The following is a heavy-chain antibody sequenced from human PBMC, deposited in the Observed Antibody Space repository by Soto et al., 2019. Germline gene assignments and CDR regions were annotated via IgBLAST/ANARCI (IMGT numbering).Heavy chain of an antibody. D-gene: IGHD5-12*01. CDR2: IKDGGVT. CDR3: ARGQEGIVATH. Sequence: QVHLQQWGAGPLKPSETLSLTCAVNGGSLTGYYWSWIRQPPGKGLEWIGEIKDGGVTNYSPSLKGRVTMSADTSKNQFSLKLNSVTAADTAVYYCARGQEGIVATHWDQGTLVTVSS. J-gene: IGHJ4*02. CDR1: GGSLTGYY. V-gene: IGHV4-34*01.